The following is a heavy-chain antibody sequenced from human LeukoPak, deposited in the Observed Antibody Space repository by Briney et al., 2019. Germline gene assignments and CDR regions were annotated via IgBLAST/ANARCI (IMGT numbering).Heavy chain of an antibody. CDR1: GASITDYY. Sequence: SETLSLTCTVSGASITDYYWAWTRQPAGRGLEWVGRIYTTETPDYNPSLKSRITISADTSRNQFSLKLTSATAADTAVYYCVREDYYYGLDVWGQGTTVTVSS. CDR2: IYTTETP. CDR3: VREDYYYGLDV. J-gene: IGHJ6*02. V-gene: IGHV4-4*07.